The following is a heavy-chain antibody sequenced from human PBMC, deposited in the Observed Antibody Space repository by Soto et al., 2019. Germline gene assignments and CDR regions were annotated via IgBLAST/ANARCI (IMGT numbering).Heavy chain of an antibody. CDR1: GGSISSYY. Sequence: SETLSLTCTVSGGSISSYYWSWIRQPPGKGLEWIGYIYYSGSTNYNPSLKSRVTISVDTSKNQFSLKLSSVTAADTAVYYCARANQYWENVIAAAVRQYNWFDPWGQGTLVTVSS. CDR3: ARANQYWENVIAAAVRQYNWFDP. J-gene: IGHJ5*02. D-gene: IGHD6-13*01. CDR2: IYYSGST. V-gene: IGHV4-59*01.